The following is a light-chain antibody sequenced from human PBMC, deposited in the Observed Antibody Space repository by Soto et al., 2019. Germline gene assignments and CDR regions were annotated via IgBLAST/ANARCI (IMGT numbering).Light chain of an antibody. CDR2: EVR. J-gene: IGLJ3*02. V-gene: IGLV2-14*01. Sequence: QSALTQPASVSGSAGQSITISCSGTMRDVGAYNLVSWYQQHPGTAPKLIIYEVRNRPSGISSRFSVSRSGNTASLTISGLQSEDEGDYYCSAYTARRTLVFGGGTKVTVL. CDR1: MRDVGAYNL. CDR3: SAYTARRTLV.